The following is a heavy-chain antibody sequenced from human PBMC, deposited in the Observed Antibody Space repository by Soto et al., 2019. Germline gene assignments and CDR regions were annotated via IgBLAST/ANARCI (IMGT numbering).Heavy chain of an antibody. CDR3: VHEPPGSRSDHYYMDV. D-gene: IGHD3-10*01. Sequence: ETLSLTCAVSGGSIRSTGFCWGWIRQPPGEGPEWIGSLYTDGNTYYNPSLRSRVTMSADTSKNHFSLRLTSVTAADTAVYYCVHEPPGSRSDHYYMDVWGRGTTVTVSS. CDR1: GGSIRSTGFC. J-gene: IGHJ6*03. CDR2: LYTDGNT. V-gene: IGHV4-39*02.